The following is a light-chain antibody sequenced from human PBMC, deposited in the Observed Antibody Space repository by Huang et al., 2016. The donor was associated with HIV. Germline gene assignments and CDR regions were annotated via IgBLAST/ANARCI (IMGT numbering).Light chain of an antibody. CDR1: QRISSY. V-gene: IGKV1-39*01. CDR3: QESYSTPPLT. J-gene: IGKJ4*01. Sequence: DIQMTQSPSSLSASVGDRVTITCRASQRISSYLNWYQQKPRQAPKLLIYAASSLQSGFPSRFSGSGSGTDFTLTISSLQPEDFATYYCQESYSTPPLTFGGGTKVEIK. CDR2: AAS.